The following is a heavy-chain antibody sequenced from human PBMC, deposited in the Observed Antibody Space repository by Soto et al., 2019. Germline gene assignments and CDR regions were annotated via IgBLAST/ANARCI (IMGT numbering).Heavy chain of an antibody. D-gene: IGHD2-21*02. V-gene: IGHV4-34*01. J-gene: IGHJ3*02. CDR2: INHSGST. CDR1: GGSFSGYY. CDR3: ARDWGDSDAFDI. Sequence: SETLSLTCAVYGGSFSGYYWSWIRQPPGKGLEWIGEINHSGSTNYNPSLKSRVTISVDTSKNQFSLKLSSVTAADTAVYYCARDWGDSDAFDIWGQGTMVTVSS.